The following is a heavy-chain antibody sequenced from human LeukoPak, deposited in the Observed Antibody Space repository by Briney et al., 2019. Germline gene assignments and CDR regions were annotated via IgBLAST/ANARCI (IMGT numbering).Heavy chain of an antibody. V-gene: IGHV1-69*01. D-gene: IGHD2-2*01. Sequence: ASVKVSCKASGGTFSSYAISWVRQAPGQGLEWMGGIIPIFGTANYAQKFQGRVTITADESTSTAYMELSSLRSEDTAVYYCASHQYQLLQGKYYFDYWGQGTLVTVSS. CDR2: IIPIFGTA. CDR1: GGTFSSYA. J-gene: IGHJ4*02. CDR3: ASHQYQLLQGKYYFDY.